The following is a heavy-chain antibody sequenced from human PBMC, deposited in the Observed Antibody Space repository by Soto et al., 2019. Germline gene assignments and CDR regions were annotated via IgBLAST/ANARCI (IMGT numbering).Heavy chain of an antibody. CDR3: ARDVSCSSTSCYDDYYYMDA. D-gene: IGHD2-2*01. CDR1: GFTFSSYS. CDR2: ISSSSSYI. V-gene: IGHV3-21*01. J-gene: IGHJ6*03. Sequence: GGSLRLSCAASGFTFSSYSMNWVRQAPGKGLEWVSSISSSSSYIYYADSVKGRFTISRDNAKNSLYLQMNSLRAEDTAVYYCARDVSCSSTSCYDDYYYMDAWGKGTTVTVSS.